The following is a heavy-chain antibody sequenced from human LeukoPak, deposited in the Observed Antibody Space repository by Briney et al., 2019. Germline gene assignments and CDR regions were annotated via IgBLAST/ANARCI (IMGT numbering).Heavy chain of an antibody. V-gene: IGHV3-30*04. Sequence: AGGSLRLSCAASGFTFSSYAMHWVRQSPGKGLEWVAVISHDGSNKYYADSVKGRFTISRDNSKNTLYLQMNSLRAEDTAVYYCAKERVLLWFGEFTYYFDYWGQGTLVTVSS. CDR2: ISHDGSNK. CDR3: AKERVLLWFGEFTYYFDY. J-gene: IGHJ4*02. D-gene: IGHD3-10*01. CDR1: GFTFSSYA.